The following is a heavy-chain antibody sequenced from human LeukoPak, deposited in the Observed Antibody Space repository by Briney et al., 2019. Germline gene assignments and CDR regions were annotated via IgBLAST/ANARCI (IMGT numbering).Heavy chain of an antibody. V-gene: IGHV1-69*13. CDR1: GGTFSSYA. CDR3: ARSGDSSGYYYGERY. CDR2: IISILGTT. J-gene: IGHJ4*02. Sequence: SVEVSCKASGGTFSSYAISWVRQAPGQGLEWMGGIISILGTTKYAQKFQGRVTITADESTSTAYMELSSLRSEDTAVYYCARSGDSSGYYYGERYWGQGTLVTVSS. D-gene: IGHD3-22*01.